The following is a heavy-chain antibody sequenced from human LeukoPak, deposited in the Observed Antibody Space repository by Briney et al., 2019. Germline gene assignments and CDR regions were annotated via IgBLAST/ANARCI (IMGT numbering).Heavy chain of an antibody. CDR2: ISGSGGST. D-gene: IGHD3-22*01. V-gene: IGHV3-23*01. CDR1: GFTFSSYA. Sequence: GGSLRLSCAASGFTFSSYAMSWVRQAPGKGLEWVSAISGSGGSTYYADSVKGRFTISRDNSKNTLYLQMNSLRAEDTAVYYCARGSNYYDSSGYYFDYWGQGTLVTVSS. J-gene: IGHJ4*02. CDR3: ARGSNYYDSSGYYFDY.